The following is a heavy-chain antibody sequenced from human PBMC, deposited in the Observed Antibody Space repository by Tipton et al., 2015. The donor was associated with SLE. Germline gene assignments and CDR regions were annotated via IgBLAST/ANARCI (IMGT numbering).Heavy chain of an antibody. J-gene: IGHJ4*02. CDR1: GFTFSTYG. V-gene: IGHV3-NL1*01. D-gene: IGHD6-19*01. Sequence: SLRLSCAASGFTFSTYGIHWVRQAPGKGLEWVSGIGGDDRRTYADSVKGRFTISRDNSHNTLYLQMSSLRAEDTARYYCAKELTGGWPFDCWVQGTLFIVSS. CDR3: AKELTGGWPFDC. CDR2: IGGDDRRT.